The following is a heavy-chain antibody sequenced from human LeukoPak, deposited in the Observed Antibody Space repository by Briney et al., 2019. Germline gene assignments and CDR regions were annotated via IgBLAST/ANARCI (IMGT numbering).Heavy chain of an antibody. D-gene: IGHD6-19*01. CDR1: GFTFSSYG. CDR2: ISYDGSNK. J-gene: IGHJ6*02. V-gene: IGHV3-30*18. Sequence: GGSLRLSCAASGFTFSSYGMHWVRQAPGKGLEWVAVISYDGSNKYYADSVKGRFTISRDNSKNTLYLQRNSLRAEDTAVYYCAKVRAVAGSAYYYYYYGMDAWGQGTTVTVSS. CDR3: AKVRAVAGSAYYYYYYGMDA.